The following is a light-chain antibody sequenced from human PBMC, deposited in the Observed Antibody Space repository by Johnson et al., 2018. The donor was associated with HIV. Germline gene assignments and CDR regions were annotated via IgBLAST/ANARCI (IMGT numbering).Light chain of an antibody. Sequence: QSVLTQPPSVSAAPGQKVTISCSGSSSNIGNNYVSWYQQLPGTAPKLLIYDNNKRPSGIPDRFSGSKSGTSATLGITGLQTGDEADYHCGTWDSSLRGGVFGTGTKVTVL. CDR2: DNN. CDR3: GTWDSSLRGGV. J-gene: IGLJ1*01. V-gene: IGLV1-51*01. CDR1: SSNIGNNY.